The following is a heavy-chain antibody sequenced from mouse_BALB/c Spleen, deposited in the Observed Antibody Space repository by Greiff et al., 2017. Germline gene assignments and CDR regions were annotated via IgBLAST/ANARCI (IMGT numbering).Heavy chain of an antibody. Sequence: VKVVESGAELARPGASVKMSCKASGYTFTSYTMHWVKQRPGQGLEWIGYINPSSGYTNYNQKFKDKATLTADKSSSTAYMQLSSLTSEDSAVYYCARGLRRAMDYWGQGTSVTVSS. D-gene: IGHD2-2*01. CDR3: ARGLRRAMDY. J-gene: IGHJ4*01. V-gene: IGHV1-4*01. CDR1: GYTFTSYT. CDR2: INPSSGYT.